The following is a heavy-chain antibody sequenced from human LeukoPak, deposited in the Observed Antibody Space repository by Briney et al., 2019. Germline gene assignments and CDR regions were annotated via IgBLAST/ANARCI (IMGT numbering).Heavy chain of an antibody. Sequence: ASVKVSCRASGYTFTGYYMHWVRQAPGQGLEWMGWLNPKRGGTNYAQKFQGRVTMTRDTSITTAYMELSRLTSDDTAVYYCARDNGMGYYGGSGYFDYWGQGTLVTVSS. CDR3: ARDNGMGYYGGSGYFDY. J-gene: IGHJ4*02. V-gene: IGHV1-2*02. D-gene: IGHD1-26*01. CDR2: LNPKRGGT. CDR1: GYTFTGYY.